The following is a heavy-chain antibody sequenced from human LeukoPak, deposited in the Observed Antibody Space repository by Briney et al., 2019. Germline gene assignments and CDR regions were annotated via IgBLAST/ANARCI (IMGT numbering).Heavy chain of an antibody. J-gene: IGHJ4*02. CDR3: ARFLGGGYYSSGRGLDY. CDR2: IYYSGST. CDR1: GGSISSSSYY. D-gene: IGHD3-22*01. Sequence: KPSETLSLTCTVSGGSISSSSYYWGWIRQPPGKGLEWIGSIYYSGSTYYNPSLKSRVTISVDTSKNQFSLKLSSVTAADTAVYYCARFLGGGYYSSGRGLDYWGQGTLVTVSS. V-gene: IGHV4-39*01.